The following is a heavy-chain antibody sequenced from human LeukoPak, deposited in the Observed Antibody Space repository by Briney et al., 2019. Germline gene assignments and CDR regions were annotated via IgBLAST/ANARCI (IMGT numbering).Heavy chain of an antibody. Sequence: RGGSLRLSCAASGFTFSTYAMTWVRQAPGKGLEWVSNINGSGSTIYYSDSVKGRFTISRDNSKNTLYLQMMSLRAEDTAVYYCAKGIYSSGWSYFDYWGHGTLVTVSS. V-gene: IGHV3-23*01. CDR2: INGSGSTI. D-gene: IGHD6-19*01. CDR1: GFTFSTYA. J-gene: IGHJ4*01. CDR3: AKGIYSSGWSYFDY.